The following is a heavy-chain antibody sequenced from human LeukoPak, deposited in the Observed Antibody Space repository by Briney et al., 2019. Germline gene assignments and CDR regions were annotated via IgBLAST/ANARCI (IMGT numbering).Heavy chain of an antibody. V-gene: IGHV3-21*01. D-gene: IGHD6-19*01. CDR3: VRDGDSSGWEIDY. J-gene: IGHJ4*02. Sequence: PGGSLRLSCAASGFTFSSYSMNWVRQAPGKGLEWVSSISSSSSYIYYADSVKGRFTISRDNAKNSLYLQMNSLRAEDTAVYYCVRDGDSSGWEIDYWGQGTPVTVSS. CDR1: GFTFSSYS. CDR2: ISSSSSYI.